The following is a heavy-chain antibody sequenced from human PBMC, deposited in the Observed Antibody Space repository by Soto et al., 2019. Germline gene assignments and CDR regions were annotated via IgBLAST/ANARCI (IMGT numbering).Heavy chain of an antibody. CDR1: GFTFSSYA. CDR2: ISGSGGST. V-gene: IGHV3-23*01. CDR3: AKDGMVRGVIIGNYFDY. J-gene: IGHJ4*02. D-gene: IGHD3-10*01. Sequence: EVQLLESGGGLVQPGGSLRLSCAASGFTFSSYAMSWVRQAPGKGLEWVSAISGSGGSTYYADSVKGRFTISRDNSKNTLYLQMNSLRAEDTAVYYCAKDGMVRGVIIGNYFDYWGQGTLVTVSS.